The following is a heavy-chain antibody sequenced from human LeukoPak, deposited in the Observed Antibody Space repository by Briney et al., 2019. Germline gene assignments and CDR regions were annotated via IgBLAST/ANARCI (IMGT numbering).Heavy chain of an antibody. V-gene: IGHV1-69*05. J-gene: IGHJ6*03. D-gene: IGHD3-22*01. CDR2: IIPAFGTA. CDR3: ASEGNHDSSGYSRYNYYYMDV. CDR1: GGTFSSYS. Sequence: GASVKVSCKGCGGTFSSYSISWVRQAPGQGLEWMGGIIPAFGTAHYAQKFQGRVTFTTDESTTTAYMELRSLRSEDTAVYYCASEGNHDSSGYSRYNYYYMDVWGKGTAVTVSS.